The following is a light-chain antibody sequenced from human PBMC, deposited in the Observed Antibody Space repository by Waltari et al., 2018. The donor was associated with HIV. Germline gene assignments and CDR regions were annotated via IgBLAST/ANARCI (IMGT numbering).Light chain of an antibody. J-gene: IGLJ1*01. V-gene: IGLV2-8*01. CDR3: NSYVGSNNYI. Sequence: QSALTQPPSASGSPGQSVTISCTGTSSDVGGYNYVSWYQHHPGKAPKLMIYEVSKRPSGGPDRVSGSKSGNTASLTVSGLQAEDEADYYCNSYVGSNNYIFGTGTKVTVL. CDR2: EVS. CDR1: SSDVGGYNY.